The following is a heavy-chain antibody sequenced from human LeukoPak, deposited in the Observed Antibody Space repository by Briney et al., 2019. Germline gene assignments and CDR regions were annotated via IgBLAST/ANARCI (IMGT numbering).Heavy chain of an antibody. CDR3: AKLHGGYLEWLFFY. CDR1: GFTFSSYA. V-gene: IGHV3-23*01. D-gene: IGHD3-3*01. CDR2: VSGSGGST. J-gene: IGHJ4*02. Sequence: GGSLRLSCAASGFTFSSYAMSWVRQAPGKGLEWVSAVSGSGGSTYYADSVKGRFTISRDNSKNTLYLQMNSLRAEDTAVYYCAKLHGGYLEWLFFYWGQGTLVTVSS.